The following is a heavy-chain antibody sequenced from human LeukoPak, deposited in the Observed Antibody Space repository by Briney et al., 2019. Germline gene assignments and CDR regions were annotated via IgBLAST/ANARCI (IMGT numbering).Heavy chain of an antibody. CDR2: MNPNSGNT. V-gene: IGHV1-8*03. Sequence: ASVKVSCKASGYTFTSYDINWVRQATGQGLEWMGWMNPNSGNTGYAQKFQGRVTITRNTSTSTAYMELSSLRSEDTAVYYCAREDDGDWFFDYWGQGTLVTVSS. CDR1: GYTFTSYD. D-gene: IGHD3-9*01. J-gene: IGHJ4*02. CDR3: AREDDGDWFFDY.